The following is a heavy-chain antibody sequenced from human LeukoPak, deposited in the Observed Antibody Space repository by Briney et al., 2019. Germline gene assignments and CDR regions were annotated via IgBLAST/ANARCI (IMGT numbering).Heavy chain of an antibody. J-gene: IGHJ4*02. CDR3: ARSLLFYIQVILWTLDY. CDR2: ISGSGGST. V-gene: IGHV3-23*01. Sequence: GGSLRLSCAASGFTFSSYAMSWVRQAPGKGLEWVSAISGSGGSTYYADSLKGRFTVSRDNAKNSLFLQKNSLRAEDTAVFSCARSLLFYIQVILWTLDYWGQGTLVTVSS. D-gene: IGHD2-21*01. CDR1: GFTFSSYA.